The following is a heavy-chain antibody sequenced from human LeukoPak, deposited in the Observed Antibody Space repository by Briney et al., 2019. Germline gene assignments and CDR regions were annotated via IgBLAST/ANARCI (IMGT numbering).Heavy chain of an antibody. CDR3: ARVLRPFTIFGVVFKSIDYFDY. CDR1: GGSFSDYY. CDR2: INHSGST. D-gene: IGHD3-3*01. J-gene: IGHJ4*02. V-gene: IGHV4-34*01. Sequence: SETLSLTCAVYGGSFSDYYWSWIRQPPGKGLEWIGEINHSGSTNYNPSLTSRVTISVDTSKNQFSLKLSSVTAADTAVYDCARVLRPFTIFGVVFKSIDYFDYWGQGTLVTVSS.